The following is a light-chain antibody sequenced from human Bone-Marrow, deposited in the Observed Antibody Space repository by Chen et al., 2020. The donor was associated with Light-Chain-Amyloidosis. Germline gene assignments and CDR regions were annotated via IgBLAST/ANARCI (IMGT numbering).Light chain of an antibody. CDR3: QQYDNLPRT. CDR2: DAS. CDR1: QDITTY. V-gene: IGKV1-33*01. Sequence: DIQMTQSPSSLSASVGDRVTITCQASQDITTYLNWYQQKPGRAPQLLIYDASNLEIGVPPRFSGSGSGTDFTFTISGLQPEDFASYYCQQYDNLPRTFRRGTTVEVK. J-gene: IGKJ1*01.